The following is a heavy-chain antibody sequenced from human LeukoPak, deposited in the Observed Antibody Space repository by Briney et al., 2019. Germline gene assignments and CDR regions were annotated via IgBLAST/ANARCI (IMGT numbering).Heavy chain of an antibody. J-gene: IGHJ6*03. V-gene: IGHV3-74*03. CDR1: GFTFSTSW. CDR2: IDSDGSRI. Sequence: GGSLRLSCKGSGFTFSTSWMHWVRQAPGEGLVWGSRIDSDGSRITYADYVRGRFTISRHNSKNTLYLQMHSVRAEDTAVYYCAKVYVGAGSGYYYMDVWGKGTTVTVSS. CDR3: AKVYVGAGSGYYYMDV. D-gene: IGHD3-10*01.